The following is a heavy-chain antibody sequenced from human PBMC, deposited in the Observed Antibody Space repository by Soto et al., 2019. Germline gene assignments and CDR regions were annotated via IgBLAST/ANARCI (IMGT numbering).Heavy chain of an antibody. CDR2: IVVGSGNT. J-gene: IGHJ4*02. Sequence: SVKVSCKASGFTFTSSAVQWVRQARGQRLEWIGWIVVGSGNTNYAQKFQERVTITRDMSTSTAYMELSSLRSEDTAVYYCSVLAPNSDSSGYYFHYWGQGTLVTVS. D-gene: IGHD3-22*01. CDR3: SVLAPNSDSSGYYFHY. CDR1: GFTFTSSA. V-gene: IGHV1-58*01.